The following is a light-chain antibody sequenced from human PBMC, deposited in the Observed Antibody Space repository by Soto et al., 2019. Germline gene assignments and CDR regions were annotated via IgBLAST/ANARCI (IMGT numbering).Light chain of an antibody. Sequence: EIVMTQSPATLSVSPGERATLSCRASQSVSSILAWYQLKPCQAPRLLIYGASTRATGIPARFIGSGSGTEFTLTFSSLQSEDFAVYYCQQYNNWWAFGQGSMVDI. V-gene: IGKV3-15*01. CDR3: QQYNNWWA. CDR2: GAS. J-gene: IGKJ1*01. CDR1: QSVSSI.